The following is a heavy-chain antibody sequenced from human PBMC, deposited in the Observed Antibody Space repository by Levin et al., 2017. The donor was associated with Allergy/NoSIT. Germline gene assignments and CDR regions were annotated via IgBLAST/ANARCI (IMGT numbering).Heavy chain of an antibody. J-gene: IGHJ4*02. CDR3: AGNNGDYYDSVAYDPLYLDS. CDR1: GGSMRTYY. V-gene: IGHV4-4*07. Sequence: NSSETLSLTCSVSGGSMRTYYWSWIRQPAGKGLEWIGRVYGGGSTKYNPSLKSRVTMSIDKSKTNFSLKMTSVTAADTAVSYCAGNNGDYYDSVAYDPLYLDSWGRGTLVTVSS. D-gene: IGHD3-22*01. CDR2: VYGGGST.